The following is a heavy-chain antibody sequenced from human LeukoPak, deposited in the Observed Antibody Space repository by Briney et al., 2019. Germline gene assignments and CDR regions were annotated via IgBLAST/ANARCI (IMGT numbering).Heavy chain of an antibody. Sequence: GGSLRLSCAASGFTFSSYGTHWVRQAPGKGLEWVAVIWNDGGNIHYADSVKGRFTISRDNSKNMVYLQMNSLRAEDTAVYYCARGLAQHLVNWFDPWGQGTLVTVSS. D-gene: IGHD6-13*01. CDR3: ARGLAQHLVNWFDP. CDR2: IWNDGGNI. CDR1: GFTFSSYG. J-gene: IGHJ5*02. V-gene: IGHV3-33*01.